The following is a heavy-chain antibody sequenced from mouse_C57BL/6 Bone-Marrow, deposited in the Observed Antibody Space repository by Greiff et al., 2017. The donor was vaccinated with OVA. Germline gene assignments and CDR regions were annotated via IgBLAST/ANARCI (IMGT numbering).Heavy chain of an antibody. Sequence: EVKVEESGGGLVKPGGSLKLSCAASGFTFSDYGMHWVRQAPEKGLEWVAYISSGSSTIYYADTVKGRFTISRDNAKNTLFLQMTSLRSEDTAMYYCARGPYYYGSSMYYFDYWGQGTTLTVSS. CDR2: ISSGSSTI. J-gene: IGHJ2*01. V-gene: IGHV5-17*01. CDR1: GFTFSDYG. D-gene: IGHD1-1*01. CDR3: ARGPYYYGSSMYYFDY.